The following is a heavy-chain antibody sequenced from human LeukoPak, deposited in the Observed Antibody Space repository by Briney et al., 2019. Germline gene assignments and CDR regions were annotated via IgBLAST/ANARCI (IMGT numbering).Heavy chain of an antibody. Sequence: AASVKVSCKASGGTFSSYAISWVRQAPGQGLEWMGGIIPIFGTANYAQKFQGRVTITADESTSTAYMELSSLRSEDTAVYYCARLYVVVTAHYGMDVWGQGTTVTVSS. V-gene: IGHV1-69*13. D-gene: IGHD2-21*02. CDR2: IIPIFGTA. J-gene: IGHJ6*02. CDR1: GGTFSSYA. CDR3: ARLYVVVTAHYGMDV.